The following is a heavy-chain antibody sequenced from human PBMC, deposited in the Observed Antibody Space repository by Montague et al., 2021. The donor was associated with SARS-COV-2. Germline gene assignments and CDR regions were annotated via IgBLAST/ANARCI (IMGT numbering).Heavy chain of an antibody. D-gene: IGHD3-22*01. CDR3: ARELRRIIMIVDIRGFDY. CDR2: TYYRYKWYN. Sequence: CAISGDSVSRHRAAWKWLRQYPSQGLEWQAGTYYRYKWYNDYALSVNSRITINPDTSKNQFSLQLNSVTAEDTAVYYCARELRRIIMIVDIRGFDYWGQGTLVTVSS. CDR1: GDSVSRHRAA. V-gene: IGHV6-1*01. J-gene: IGHJ4*02.